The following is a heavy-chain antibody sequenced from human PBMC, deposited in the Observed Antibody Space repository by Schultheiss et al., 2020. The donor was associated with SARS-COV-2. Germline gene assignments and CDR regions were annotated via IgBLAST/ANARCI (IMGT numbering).Heavy chain of an antibody. CDR1: GGSISSSSYY. Sequence: SETLSLTCTVSGGSISSSSYYWGWIRQPPGKGLEWIGSIYYSGSTYYNPSLKSRVTISVDTSKNQFSLKLSSVTAADTAVYYCARHEEYSSGWYNYWGQGTLVTVSS. CDR3: ARHEEYSSGWYNY. V-gene: IGHV4-39*01. CDR2: IYYSGST. D-gene: IGHD6-19*01. J-gene: IGHJ4*02.